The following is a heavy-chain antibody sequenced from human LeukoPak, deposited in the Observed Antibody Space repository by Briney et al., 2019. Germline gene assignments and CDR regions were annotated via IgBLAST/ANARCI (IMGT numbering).Heavy chain of an antibody. V-gene: IGHV4-30-4*01. D-gene: IGHD2-21*02. CDR3: ARQNCGGDYDFDY. J-gene: IGHJ4*02. Sequence: SETLSLTCTVSGGSISSGDYYWSWIRQPPGKGLEWIGYIYYSGSTYYNPCLKSRVTISVDTSKNQFSLKLSSVTAADTAVYYCARQNCGGDYDFDYWGQGTLVTVSS. CDR2: IYYSGST. CDR1: GGSISSGDYY.